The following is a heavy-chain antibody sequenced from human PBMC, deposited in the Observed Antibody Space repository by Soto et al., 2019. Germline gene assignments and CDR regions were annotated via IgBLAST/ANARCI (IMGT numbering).Heavy chain of an antibody. CDR1: GFTFSSYS. D-gene: IGHD6-13*01. V-gene: IGHV3-48*01. Sequence: EVQLVESGGGLVQPGGSLRLSCAASGFTFSSYSMNWVRQAPGKGLEWVSYISSSSSTIYYADSVKGRIIICRDNAKNPLSLQMNSLRAENTAVYYCARSTSSRCFYYWGQGTLVTVAS. CDR2: ISSSSSTI. J-gene: IGHJ4*02. CDR3: ARSTSSRCFYY.